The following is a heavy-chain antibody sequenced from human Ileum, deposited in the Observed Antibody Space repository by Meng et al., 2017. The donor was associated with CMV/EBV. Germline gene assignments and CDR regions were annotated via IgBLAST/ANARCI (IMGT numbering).Heavy chain of an antibody. CDR2: INTNTGNP. CDR1: GYTFTRNN. D-gene: IGHD1-26*01. Sequence: CPTSGYTFTRNNIIWVRQAPGQGPEWMGWINTNTGNPTYAQGFTGRFVFSLDTSVNTAYLQITSLKPEDTAVYYCARDGLSGRYFDYWGQGSLVTVSS. CDR3: ARDGLSGRYFDY. V-gene: IGHV7-4-1*02. J-gene: IGHJ4*02.